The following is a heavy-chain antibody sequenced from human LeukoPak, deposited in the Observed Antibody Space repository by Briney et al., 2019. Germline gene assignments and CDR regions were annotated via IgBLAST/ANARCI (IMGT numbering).Heavy chain of an antibody. Sequence: GGSLRLYCAGSGFSVSNYYMSWVRQAPGKGLAWFSLIRDSGETFYADSVKGRFTISRDNSKNTMYLQMNRLRVEDTAVYFCARDRAVTQDWVEFDPWGQGTLVTVSS. J-gene: IGHJ5*02. CDR3: ARDRAVTQDWVEFDP. CDR1: GFSVSNYY. CDR2: IRDSGET. V-gene: IGHV3-66*03. D-gene: IGHD4-17*01.